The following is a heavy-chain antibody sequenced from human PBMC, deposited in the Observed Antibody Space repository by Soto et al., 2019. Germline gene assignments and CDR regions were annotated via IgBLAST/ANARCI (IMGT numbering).Heavy chain of an antibody. CDR2: IIPILGIA. J-gene: IGHJ4*02. D-gene: IGHD3-10*01. Sequence: QVQLVQSGAEVKKPGSSVKVSCKASGGTFSSYTISWVRQSPGQGLEWMGRIIPILGIANYAPKFQGRVTITADKSTSTAYMELSSLRSEDKAVYYCARGDFSTWFGELLLSYWGQGTLVTVSS. CDR3: ARGDFSTWFGELLLSY. CDR1: GGTFSSYT. V-gene: IGHV1-69*02.